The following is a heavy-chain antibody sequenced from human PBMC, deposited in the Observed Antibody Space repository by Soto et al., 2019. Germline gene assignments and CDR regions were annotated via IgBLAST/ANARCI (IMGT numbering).Heavy chain of an antibody. Sequence: GGSLRLSCAASGFTFSSYWMHWVRQAPGKGLVWVSRINSDVSSTSYADSVKGRFTISRDNAKNTVYLQMNSLRAEDTAVYFFARRTVPAAQGDYFDYWGQGTLVTVSS. D-gene: IGHD2-2*01. V-gene: IGHV3-74*01. CDR1: GFTFSSYW. J-gene: IGHJ4*02. CDR2: INSDVSST. CDR3: ARRTVPAAQGDYFDY.